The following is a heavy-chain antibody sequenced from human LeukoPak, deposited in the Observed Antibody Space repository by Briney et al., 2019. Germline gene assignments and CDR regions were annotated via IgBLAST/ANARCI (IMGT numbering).Heavy chain of an antibody. Sequence: GGSLRLSCSASGFTFSSYVMHWVRQAPGKGLEYLSAISTTGGTTYYADSVKGRFTISRDNSKNTLYLQMNVLRAEDTAVYYCLKGWELRFDAFDIWGQGSMVTVSS. CDR1: GFTFSSYV. J-gene: IGHJ3*02. V-gene: IGHV3-64D*08. CDR3: LKGWELRFDAFDI. CDR2: ISTTGGTT. D-gene: IGHD1-26*01.